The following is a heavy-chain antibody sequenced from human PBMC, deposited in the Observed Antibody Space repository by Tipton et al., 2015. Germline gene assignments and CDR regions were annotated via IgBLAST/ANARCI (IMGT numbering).Heavy chain of an antibody. V-gene: IGHV3-21*01. Sequence: SLRLSCAASGFTFSSYWMGWVRQGPGKGLEWVSSISSGSSYIYYADSVKGRFTISRDNARDSLCLQMNSLRAEDTAVYYCATQRLGRSDGFNIWGQGTMVTVSA. D-gene: IGHD1-26*01. CDR2: ISSGSSYI. CDR1: GFTFSSYW. CDR3: ATQRLGRSDGFNI. J-gene: IGHJ3*02.